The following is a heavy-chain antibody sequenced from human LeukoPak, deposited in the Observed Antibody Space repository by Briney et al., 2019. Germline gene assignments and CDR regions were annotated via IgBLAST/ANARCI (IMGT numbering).Heavy chain of an antibody. J-gene: IGHJ4*02. CDR3: ARDAYYSDTSGYHFDY. Sequence: PGGSLKLSCAASGFTFSPYAMNWVRQAPGKGLEWVSYISGSSTTIYYADSVKGRLTISRDNAKNSVYLQMNSLRDEDTAVYYCARDAYYSDTSGYHFDYWGQGSLVTVSS. CDR1: GFTFSPYA. CDR2: ISGSSTTI. V-gene: IGHV3-48*02. D-gene: IGHD3-22*01.